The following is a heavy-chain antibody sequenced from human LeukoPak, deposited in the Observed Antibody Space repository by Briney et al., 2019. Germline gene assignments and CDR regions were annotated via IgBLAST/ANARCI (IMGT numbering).Heavy chain of an antibody. CDR3: ARVTYYYDSSGYYYPYYFDY. CDR2: IYPGDSDT. Sequence: GESLKISXKGSGYSFTSYWIGWVRQMPGKGLEWMGIIYPGDSDTRYSPSFQGQVTISADKSISTAYLQWSSLKASDTAMYYCARVTYYYDSSGYYYPYYFDYWGQGTLVTVSS. D-gene: IGHD3-22*01. J-gene: IGHJ4*02. CDR1: GYSFTSYW. V-gene: IGHV5-51*01.